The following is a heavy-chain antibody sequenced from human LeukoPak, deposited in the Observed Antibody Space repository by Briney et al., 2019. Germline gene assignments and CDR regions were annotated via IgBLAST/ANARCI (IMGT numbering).Heavy chain of an antibody. J-gene: IGHJ4*02. CDR3: ASGYGGSYYLGE. CDR1: GGTLSGHA. D-gene: IGHD1-26*01. V-gene: IGHV1-69*05. CDR2: IVPIFRTT. Sequence: GASVKVSCKASGGTLSGHAISWVRLAPGQGLEWMGGIVPIFRTTNYAQKLQGRVTMTTDTSTSTAYMELRSLRSDDTAVYYCASGYGGSYYLGEWGQGTLVTVSS.